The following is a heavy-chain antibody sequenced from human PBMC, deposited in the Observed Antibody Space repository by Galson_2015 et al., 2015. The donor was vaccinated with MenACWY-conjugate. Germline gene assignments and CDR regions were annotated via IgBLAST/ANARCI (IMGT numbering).Heavy chain of an antibody. CDR3: AKDLWARESSYGPFEY. CDR1: GFKFNTYG. Sequence: SLRLSCAASGFKFNTYGMHWVRQAPGKGLEWMAVIWYDGSEKYYADSVKGRFIISRDNSKNTVYLQMNSLRAGDTALYYCAKDLWARESSYGPFEYWG. J-gene: IGHJ4*01. V-gene: IGHV3-33*03. CDR2: IWYDGSEK. D-gene: IGHD5-18*01.